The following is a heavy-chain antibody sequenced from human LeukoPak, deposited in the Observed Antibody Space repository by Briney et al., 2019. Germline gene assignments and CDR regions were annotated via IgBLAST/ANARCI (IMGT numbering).Heavy chain of an antibody. CDR1: GFPFGNYA. CDR3: AKAPGIGTAARYFDY. V-gene: IGHV3-23*01. CDR2: ISGDGGNT. D-gene: IGHD1-1*01. Sequence: TGGSLRLSCAASGFPFGNYAMSWVRQTPGKGLECVSVISGDGGNTYYADSVKGRFTISRDNSKNTLSLQMNSLRADDTALYYCAKAPGIGTAARYFDYWGQGILVTVSS. J-gene: IGHJ4*02.